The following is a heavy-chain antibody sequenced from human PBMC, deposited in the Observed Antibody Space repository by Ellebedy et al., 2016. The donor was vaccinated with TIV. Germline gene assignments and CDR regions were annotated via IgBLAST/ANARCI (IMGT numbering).Heavy chain of an antibody. D-gene: IGHD3-22*01. Sequence: ASMKVSCKASGYTFTSYFIYWVRQAPGQGLEWMGIINPSGGSSNYAQKFQGRVTMTRDTSTSTVYMQLSSLRSEDTAVYYCARGDNYYYDSSGYYYSYWGQGTLVTVSS. J-gene: IGHJ4*02. V-gene: IGHV1-46*01. CDR3: ARGDNYYYDSSGYYYSY. CDR2: INPSGGSS. CDR1: GYTFTSYF.